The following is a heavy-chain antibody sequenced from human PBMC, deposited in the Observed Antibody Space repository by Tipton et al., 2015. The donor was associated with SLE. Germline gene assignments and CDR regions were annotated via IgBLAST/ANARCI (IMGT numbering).Heavy chain of an antibody. D-gene: IGHD3-9*01. CDR1: GFTFSSYA. CDR2: ISGSGGST. CDR3: ARDRGFDVEGAFDF. V-gene: IGHV3-23*01. Sequence: SLRLSCAASGFTFSSYAMNWVRQAPGKGLEWVSAISGSGGSTYYADSVKGRFTISRDNSKNTLYLQMNSLRAEDTAVYYCARDRGFDVEGAFDFWGQGTMVTVSS. J-gene: IGHJ3*01.